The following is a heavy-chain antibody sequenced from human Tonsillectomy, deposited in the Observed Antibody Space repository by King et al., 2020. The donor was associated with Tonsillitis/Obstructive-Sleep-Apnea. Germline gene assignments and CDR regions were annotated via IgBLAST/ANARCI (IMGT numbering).Heavy chain of an antibody. J-gene: IGHJ4*02. CDR2: INPSGGST. D-gene: IGHD6-19*01. CDR3: AGDGAVAGTGFDY. CDR1: GYTFTSYY. Sequence: VQLVESGAEVKKPGASVKVSCKASGYTFTSYYMHWVRQAPGQGLEWMGIINPSGGSTSYAQQFQGRVTMTRDTSTSTVYMELSSLRSEDTAVYYCAGDGAVAGTGFDYWGQGTLVTVSS. V-gene: IGHV1-46*01.